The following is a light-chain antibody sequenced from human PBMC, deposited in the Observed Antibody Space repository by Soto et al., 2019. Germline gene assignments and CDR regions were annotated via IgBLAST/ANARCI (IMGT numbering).Light chain of an antibody. J-gene: IGLJ3*02. Sequence: QSVLTKPPSVSGAPGQRVTISCTGTSSDIGSGYDVHWYQQLPGTAPKLLIYANSHRPSGVPDRFSGSKSVTSASLAITGLQAEDEADYYCQSYDSSLSAWVFGGGTKLTVL. CDR2: ANS. CDR1: SSDIGSGYD. CDR3: QSYDSSLSAWV. V-gene: IGLV1-40*01.